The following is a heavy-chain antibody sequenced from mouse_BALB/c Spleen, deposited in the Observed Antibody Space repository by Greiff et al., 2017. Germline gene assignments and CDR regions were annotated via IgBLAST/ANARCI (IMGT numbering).Heavy chain of an antibody. V-gene: IGHV7-3*02. CDR1: GFTFTDYY. CDR3: ARAHYYYGSSPYFDY. D-gene: IGHD1-1*01. Sequence: EVNVVESGGGLVQPGGSLRLSCATSGFTFTDYYMSWVRQPPGKALEWLGFIRNKANGYTTEYSASVKGRFTISRDNSQSILYLQMNTLRAEDSATYYCARAHYYYGSSPYFDYWGQGTTLTVSS. J-gene: IGHJ2*01. CDR2: IRNKANGYTT.